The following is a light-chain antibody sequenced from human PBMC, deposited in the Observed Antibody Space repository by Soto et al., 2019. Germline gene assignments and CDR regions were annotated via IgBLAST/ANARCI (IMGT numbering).Light chain of an antibody. V-gene: IGLV2-11*01. CDR3: CSFAGPQSFEV. CDR2: DVS. Sequence: QSVLTHPRSVSGSPGQSVTISCTGTSSDIGGYTYVSWYQQHPGKAPKVIIYDVSERPSGVPDRFSGSKSGNTASLTISGLQPEDEADYYCCSFAGPQSFEVFGEGTKVTV. J-gene: IGLJ1*01. CDR1: SSDIGGYTY.